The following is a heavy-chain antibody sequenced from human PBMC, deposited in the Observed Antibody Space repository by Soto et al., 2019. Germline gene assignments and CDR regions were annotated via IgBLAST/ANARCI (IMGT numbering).Heavy chain of an antibody. CDR1: GFMFSAYT. CDR2: ISDDSSYI. CDR3: ATPYYFNH. J-gene: IGHJ1*01. Sequence: PRLSCAASGFMFSAYTMNWVRQAPGKGLEWLSSISDDSSYIDYADSLRGRFTVSRDNARNSLYLQIDSLGVEDTAVYYCATPYYFNHWGQGTL. V-gene: IGHV3-21*06. D-gene: IGHD3-16*01.